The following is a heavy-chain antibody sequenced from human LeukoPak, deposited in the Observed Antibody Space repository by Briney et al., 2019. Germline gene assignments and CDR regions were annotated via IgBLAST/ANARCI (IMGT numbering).Heavy chain of an antibody. Sequence: GESLKISCEVSEYGFMNYWIAWVRQMPGKGLEWMGIIYLGDSDTKYSPSFQGQVTFSADKSTKTAYLQWSSLKASDSAMYYCARHRPGYTGGPYYFDFWGQGTLVTVSS. J-gene: IGHJ4*02. CDR2: IYLGDSDT. V-gene: IGHV5-51*01. D-gene: IGHD6-19*01. CDR3: ARHRPGYTGGPYYFDF. CDR1: EYGFMNYW.